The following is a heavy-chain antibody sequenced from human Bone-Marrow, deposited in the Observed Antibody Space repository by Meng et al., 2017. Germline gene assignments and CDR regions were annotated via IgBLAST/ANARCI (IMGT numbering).Heavy chain of an antibody. D-gene: IGHD6-19*01. J-gene: IGHJ5*02. V-gene: IGHV4-59*12. Sequence: GSMRLSCAVYGGSFSGYYWSWIRQPPGKGLEWIGYIYYSGSTNYNPSLKSRVTISVDTSKNQFSLKLSSVTAADTAVYYCARVAAVAGMWFDPWGQGTLVTVSS. CDR3: ARVAAVAGMWFDP. CDR1: GGSFSGYY. CDR2: IYYSGST.